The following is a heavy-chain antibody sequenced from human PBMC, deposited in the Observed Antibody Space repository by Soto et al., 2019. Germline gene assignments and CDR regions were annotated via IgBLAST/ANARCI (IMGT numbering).Heavy chain of an antibody. V-gene: IGHV1-18*01. D-gene: IGHD1-26*01. CDR2: IGAYDGHT. CDR1: LYTFTSFG. CDR3: ARTYSGNNFADY. J-gene: IGHJ4*02. Sequence: QVQLVQSGTEVKKPGASVNVSCKASLYTFTSFGITWVRQAPGRGLEWMGWIGAYDGHTIYAQYLQGRVTMTTDTSTSTAYMELRSLTSDDTAVYYCARTYSGNNFADYWGQGTLVTVSS.